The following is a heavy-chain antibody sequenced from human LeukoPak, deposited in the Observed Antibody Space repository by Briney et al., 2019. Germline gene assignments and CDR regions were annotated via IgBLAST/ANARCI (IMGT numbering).Heavy chain of an antibody. Sequence: GGSLRLSCAASGFSFSNYVMHWVRQAPGKGLEYVSFIQYDGSDRYYADSVRGRFAISRDNPKSTLYLQMNSLRAEDTAVYYCAKAGLTGSDQITPGGGQGTLVTVSS. V-gene: IGHV3-30*02. J-gene: IGHJ4*02. CDR1: GFSFSNYV. D-gene: IGHD1-20*01. CDR3: AKAGLTGSDQITPG. CDR2: IQYDGSDR.